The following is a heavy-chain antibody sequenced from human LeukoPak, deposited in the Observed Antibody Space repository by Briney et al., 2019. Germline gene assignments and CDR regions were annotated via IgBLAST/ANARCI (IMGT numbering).Heavy chain of an antibody. CDR3: ARDREQLVSGLPGDYYYYGMDV. CDR2: ISAYNGNT. Sequence: ASVKVSCKASGYTFTSYGISGVRQAPGQGLEWMGWISAYNGNTNYAQKLQGRGSMTTDTSTSTAYMELRSLRSDDTAVYYCARDREQLVSGLPGDYYYYGMDVWGQGTTVTVSS. J-gene: IGHJ6*02. CDR1: GYTFTSYG. D-gene: IGHD6-13*01. V-gene: IGHV1-18*01.